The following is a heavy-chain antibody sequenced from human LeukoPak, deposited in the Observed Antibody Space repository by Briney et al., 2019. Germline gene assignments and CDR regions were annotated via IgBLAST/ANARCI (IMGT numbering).Heavy chain of an antibody. J-gene: IGHJ4*02. V-gene: IGHV4-4*07. Sequence: SETLSLTCTVSGGSISSYYWSWIRQPAGKGLEWIGRTSGSGSTNYNPSLQSRVTMSLDTSRNQFSLKLSSVTAADTALYYCAREVEMARQFDYWGQGTLVTVSS. CDR1: GGSISSYY. D-gene: IGHD5-24*01. CDR2: TSGSGST. CDR3: AREVEMARQFDY.